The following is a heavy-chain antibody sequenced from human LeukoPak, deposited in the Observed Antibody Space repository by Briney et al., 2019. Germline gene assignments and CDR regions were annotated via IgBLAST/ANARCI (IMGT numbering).Heavy chain of an antibody. Sequence: GGSLRLSYAASGFTFSNYNMNWVRQAPGKGLEWVSSITSSSSYIYYADSVKGRFTVSRDNAKNSLYLQMNSLRAEDTAVYYCARDPGIGDYWGQGTLVTVSS. CDR1: GFTFSNYN. CDR2: ITSSSSYI. CDR3: ARDPGIGDY. J-gene: IGHJ4*02. V-gene: IGHV3-21*01. D-gene: IGHD1-26*01.